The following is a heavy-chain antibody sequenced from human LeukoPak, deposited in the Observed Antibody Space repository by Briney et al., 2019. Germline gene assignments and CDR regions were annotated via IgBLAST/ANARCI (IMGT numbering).Heavy chain of an antibody. D-gene: IGHD3-9*01. Sequence: ASVKVSCKASGYTFTSYGISWVRQAPGQGLEWMGWISAYNGNTNYAQKLQGRVTMTTDTSTSTAYMELRSLRSDDTAVYYCARVTNPINYDILTGYYYYYYYYMDVWGKGTTVTISS. J-gene: IGHJ6*03. CDR2: ISAYNGNT. CDR3: ARVTNPINYDILTGYYYYYYYYMDV. CDR1: GYTFTSYG. V-gene: IGHV1-18*01.